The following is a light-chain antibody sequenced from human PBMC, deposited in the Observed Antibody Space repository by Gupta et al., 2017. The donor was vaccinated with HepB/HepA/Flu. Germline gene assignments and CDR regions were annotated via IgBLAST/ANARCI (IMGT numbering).Light chain of an antibody. CDR2: GVT. J-gene: IGLJ2*01. V-gene: IGLV2-14*03. CDR1: ASDVGFYNF. Sequence: QSALTQPASVSVSPGPPITIPCTGTASDVGFYNFVSWYQQSPGRATKRIIDGVTNRPSGVANRFSGSKSDNTASLTISVLQAEDEADYDCSSCKRNSARWLFGGGTKLTVL. CDR3: SSCKRNSARWL.